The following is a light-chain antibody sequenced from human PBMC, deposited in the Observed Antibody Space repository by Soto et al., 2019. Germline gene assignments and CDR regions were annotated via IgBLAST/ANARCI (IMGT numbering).Light chain of an antibody. CDR3: CSYAGSYTDV. CDR1: NSDVGNYNY. Sequence: QSALTQPRSVSGSPGQSVTISCTGTNSDVGNYNYVSWYQQHPGKAPKLMIYNVNKRPSGVPDRFSGSKSGNTASLIISGLQAEDEADYWCCSYAGSYTDVFATGTKVTVL. J-gene: IGLJ1*01. V-gene: IGLV2-11*01. CDR2: NVN.